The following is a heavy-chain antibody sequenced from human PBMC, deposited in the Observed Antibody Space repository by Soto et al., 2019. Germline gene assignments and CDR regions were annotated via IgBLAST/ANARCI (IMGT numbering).Heavy chain of an antibody. CDR2: IKPDGSEK. D-gene: IGHD3-10*01. Sequence: GGSLRLSCAASGFDFSRDYMNWVRQAPGKGLEWVAIIKPDGSEKGYVDSVKGRFTISRDNAKNSLYLQMDSLRAEDTAVYFCARDIGWFALDYWGPGTPVTVSS. V-gene: IGHV3-7*01. J-gene: IGHJ4*02. CDR1: GFDFSRDY. CDR3: ARDIGWFALDY.